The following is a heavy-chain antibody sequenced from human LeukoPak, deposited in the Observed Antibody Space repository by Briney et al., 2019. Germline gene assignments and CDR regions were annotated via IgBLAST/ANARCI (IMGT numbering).Heavy chain of an antibody. CDR1: GFTFSSYS. V-gene: IGHV3-21*01. CDR2: ISSSSSYI. D-gene: IGHD1-26*01. Sequence: PGGSLRLSCAASGFTFSSYSMNWVRQAPGKGLEWVSSISSSSSYIYYADSVKGRFTLSRDNAKNSLYLQMNSLRAEDTAVYYCARDTVGAPYYFDYWGQGTLVTVSS. CDR3: ARDTVGAPYYFDY. J-gene: IGHJ4*02.